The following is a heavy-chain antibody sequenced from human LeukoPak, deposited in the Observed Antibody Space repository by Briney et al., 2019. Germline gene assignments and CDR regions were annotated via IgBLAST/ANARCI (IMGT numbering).Heavy chain of an antibody. Sequence: PSQTLSLTCTVSGDSINSGDYYWSWIRQPPGKGLEWIGYIYYSGATHYNPSLKSRVTISVDTSKNQFSLKLTSVNVADTAVYFCARAPNLDIVTGYYNHYFDSWGQGTPVAVSS. V-gene: IGHV4-30-4*01. CDR2: IYYSGAT. CDR1: GDSINSGDYY. CDR3: ARAPNLDIVTGYYNHYFDS. D-gene: IGHD3-9*01. J-gene: IGHJ4*02.